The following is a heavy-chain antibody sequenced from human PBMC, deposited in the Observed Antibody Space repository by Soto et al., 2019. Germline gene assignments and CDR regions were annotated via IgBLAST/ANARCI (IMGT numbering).Heavy chain of an antibody. CDR1: GFTFSSYA. D-gene: IGHD4-17*01. J-gene: IGHJ4*02. V-gene: IGHV3-30-3*01. CDR3: AGPDYGDYVWRY. CDR2: ISYDGSNK. Sequence: GGSLRLSCAASGFTFSSYAMHWVRQAPGKGLEWVAVISYDGSNKYYADSVKGRFTISRDNSKNTLYLQMNSLRAEDTAVYYCAGPDYGDYVWRYWGQGTLVTVSS.